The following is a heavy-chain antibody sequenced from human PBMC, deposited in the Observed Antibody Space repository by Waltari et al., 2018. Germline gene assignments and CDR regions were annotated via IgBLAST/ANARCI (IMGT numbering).Heavy chain of an antibody. V-gene: IGHV4-59*01. J-gene: IGHJ4*02. CDR3: ARSYTVTTSPIAGY. CDR1: GGSISGYY. CDR2: SGN. D-gene: IGHD4-17*01. Sequence: QVQLQESGPGLVKPSETLSLTCTVFGGSISGYYWSWIRQPPGKGLEWIGYSGNKYNPSLKSRVTISLDTSKNQFSLKLSSVTAADTAVYYCARSYTVTTSPIAGYWGQGTLVTVSS.